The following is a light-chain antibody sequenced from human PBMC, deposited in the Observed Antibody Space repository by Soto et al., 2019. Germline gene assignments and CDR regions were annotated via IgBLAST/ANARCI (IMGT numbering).Light chain of an antibody. CDR2: GAS. CDR1: QSVSSSY. Sequence: EIVLTQSPGTLSLSPGERATPSCRASQSVSSSYLAWYQQKPGQAPRLLIYGASSRATGIPDRFSGSGSGTDFTLTISRLEPEDFAVHYCQQYGSSPTWTFGQGTKVDIK. V-gene: IGKV3-20*01. J-gene: IGKJ1*01. CDR3: QQYGSSPTWT.